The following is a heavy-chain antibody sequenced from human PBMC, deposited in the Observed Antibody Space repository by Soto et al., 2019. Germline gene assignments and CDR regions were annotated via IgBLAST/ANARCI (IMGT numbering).Heavy chain of an antibody. Sequence: QVQLVQSGAEVKKPGASVKVSCKASGYTFTGYYMHWVRQAPGQGLEWMGWINPNSGGTNYAQKFQGRVTMTRDTSISTAYMELSRLRSDDTAVYYCARVMDYYDSSGSPDYWGQGTLVTVSS. V-gene: IGHV1-2*02. CDR3: ARVMDYYDSSGSPDY. D-gene: IGHD3-22*01. CDR1: GYTFTGYY. J-gene: IGHJ4*02. CDR2: INPNSGGT.